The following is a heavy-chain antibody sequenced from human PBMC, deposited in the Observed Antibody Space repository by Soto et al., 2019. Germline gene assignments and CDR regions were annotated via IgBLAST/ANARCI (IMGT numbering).Heavy chain of an antibody. CDR3: VKVSTVTGVGGYR. D-gene: IGHD3-9*01. J-gene: IGHJ4*02. Sequence: EVQLVESGGGLVQPGGSLRLSCAASGFAFSSYWMQWVRQAPGKGPVWVSRISSNGRNTTYADPVKGRFTVSRDNAKNTVHLQSTGLRDDDTAVYYCVKVSTVTGVGGYRWGQGTLVTVSS. CDR2: ISSNGRNT. V-gene: IGHV3-74*03. CDR1: GFAFSSYW.